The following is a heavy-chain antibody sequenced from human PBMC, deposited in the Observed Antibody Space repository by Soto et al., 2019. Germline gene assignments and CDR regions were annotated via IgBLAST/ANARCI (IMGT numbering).Heavy chain of an antibody. J-gene: IGHJ4*02. D-gene: IGHD2-2*01. CDR3: AKGGRDVVVRVRQLWSSFGY. V-gene: IGHV3-23*01. CDR1: GFTFSSYA. CDR2: ISGSGGST. Sequence: GGSLRLSCAASGFTFSSYAMSWVRQAPGKGLEWVSAISGSGGSTYYADSVKGRFTISRDNSKNTLYLQMNSLRAEDTAVYYCAKGGRDVVVRVRQLWSSFGYWGQGTLVTVSS.